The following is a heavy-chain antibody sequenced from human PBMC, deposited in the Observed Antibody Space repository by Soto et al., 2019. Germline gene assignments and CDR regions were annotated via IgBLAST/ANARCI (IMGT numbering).Heavy chain of an antibody. Sequence: PSETLSLTCTVSGGSISSGGYYWSWIRQHPGTGLEWIGHISYSGSTYYNTSLKSRVTISVDTPRNQFSLIVNSVTAADTAVYYCARHHPVPTSYYYYGMDVWGQGTTVTVSS. CDR3: ARHHPVPTSYYYYGMDV. J-gene: IGHJ6*02. CDR2: ISYSGST. D-gene: IGHD6-19*01. CDR1: GGSISSGGYY. V-gene: IGHV4-31*03.